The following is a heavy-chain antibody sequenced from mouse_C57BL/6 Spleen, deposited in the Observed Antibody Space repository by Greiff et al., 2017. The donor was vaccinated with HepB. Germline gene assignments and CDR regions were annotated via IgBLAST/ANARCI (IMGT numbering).Heavy chain of an antibody. Sequence: EVKLVESGPGMVKPSQSLSLTCTVTGYSITSGYDWHWIRHFPGNKLEWMGYISYSGSTNYNPSLKSRISITHDTSKNHFFLKLNSVTTEDTATYYCTRETTVVGGYWYFDVWGTGTTVTVSS. J-gene: IGHJ1*03. CDR2: ISYSGST. CDR3: TRETTVVGGYWYFDV. D-gene: IGHD1-1*01. V-gene: IGHV3-1*01. CDR1: GYSITSGYD.